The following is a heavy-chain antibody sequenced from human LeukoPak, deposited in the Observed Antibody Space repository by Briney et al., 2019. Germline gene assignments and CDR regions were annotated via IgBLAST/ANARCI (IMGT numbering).Heavy chain of an antibody. CDR2: INSDGSST. D-gene: IGHD6-6*01. J-gene: IGHJ5*02. CDR1: GFTFSSYW. CDR3: ARYTSSRCFDP. V-gene: IGHV3-74*01. Sequence: GGSLRLSCAASGFTFSSYWMHWVRQAPGKGLVWVSRINSDGSSTSYADSVKGRFTISRDNAKNTLYLQMNSLRAEDTALYYCARYTSSRCFDPWGQGTLVTVSS.